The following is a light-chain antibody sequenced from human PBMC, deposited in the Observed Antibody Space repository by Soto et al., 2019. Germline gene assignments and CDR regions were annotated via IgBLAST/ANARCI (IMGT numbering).Light chain of an antibody. V-gene: IGLV1-51*01. J-gene: IGLJ2*01. Sequence: QSLLTQPPSVSAAPGQKVTISCSGSSSNIGNNFVSWFQQLPGAAPKLLIYDNNNRPSGIPDRFSGSKSGTSATLGITGLQTGDEADYYCGTWDSSLSVGVFGGGTKVTVL. CDR3: GTWDSSLSVGV. CDR2: DNN. CDR1: SSNIGNNF.